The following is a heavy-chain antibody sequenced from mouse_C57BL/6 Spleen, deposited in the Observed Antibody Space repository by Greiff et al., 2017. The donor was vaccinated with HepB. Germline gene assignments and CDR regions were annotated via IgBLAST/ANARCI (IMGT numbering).Heavy chain of an antibody. CDR2: LYPGSGST. CDR1: GYTFTSYW. CDR3: ARKGSNPFDY. D-gene: IGHD4-1*01. J-gene: IGHJ2*01. Sequence: QVHVKQPGAELVKPGASVKMSCKASGYTFTSYWITWVKQRPGQGLEWIGDLYPGSGSTNYNEKFKSKATLTVDTSSSTAYMQLSSLTSEDSAVYYCARKGSNPFDYWGQGTTLTVSS. V-gene: IGHV1-55*01.